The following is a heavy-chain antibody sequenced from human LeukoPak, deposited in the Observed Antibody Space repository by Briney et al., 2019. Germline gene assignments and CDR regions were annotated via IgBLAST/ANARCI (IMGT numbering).Heavy chain of an antibody. CDR1: GYTFTSYD. CDR3: ARERDIVVVPAAIGKREYYYYGMDV. CDR2: IIPILGIA. J-gene: IGHJ6*02. Sequence: ASVKVSCKASGYTFTSYDINWVRQAPGQGLEWMGRIIPILGIANYAQKFQGRVTITADKSTSTAYMELSSLRSEDTAVYYCARERDIVVVPAAIGKREYYYYGMDVWGQGTTVTVSS. D-gene: IGHD2-2*02. V-gene: IGHV1-69*04.